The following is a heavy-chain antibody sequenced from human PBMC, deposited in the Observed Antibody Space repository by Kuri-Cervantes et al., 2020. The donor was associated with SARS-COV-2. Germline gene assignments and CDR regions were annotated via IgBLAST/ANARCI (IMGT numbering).Heavy chain of an antibody. CDR3: AKVGPPLDYGDYVSH. V-gene: IGHV3-9*01. D-gene: IGHD4-17*01. CDR1: GFTFDDYA. J-gene: IGHJ4*02. CDR2: ISWNSGSI. Sequence: GGSLRLSCAASGFTFDDYAMHWVRQAPGKGLEWVSGISWNSGSIGYADSVKGRFTISRDNSKNTLYLQMNSLRAEDTAVYYCAKVGPPLDYGDYVSHWGQGTLVTVSS.